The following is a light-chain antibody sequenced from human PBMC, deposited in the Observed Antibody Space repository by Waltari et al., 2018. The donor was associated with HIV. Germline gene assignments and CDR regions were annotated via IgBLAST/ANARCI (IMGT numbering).Light chain of an antibody. V-gene: IGLV2-14*01. CDR2: EVN. Sequence: QSALTQPASVSGSPGTSMNISCPGTSGAVGGGYYSPGYQHHPGKAPKLIIYEVNNRPSGVSARFSGSKSGNTASLTISGLQADDEADYYCSSYTTANTLVLFGGGTKVTVL. CDR3: SSYTTANTLVL. J-gene: IGLJ2*01. CDR1: SGAVGGGYY.